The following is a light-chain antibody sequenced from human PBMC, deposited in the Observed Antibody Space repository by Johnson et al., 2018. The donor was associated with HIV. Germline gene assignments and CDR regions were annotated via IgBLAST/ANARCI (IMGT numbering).Light chain of an antibody. CDR3: GTWDTSLRGLYV. Sequence: QPVLTQPPSVSAAPGQKVTISCSGSSSNIGNNYVYWYQQLPGTAPKLLIYDNNKRPSGIPDRFSGSKSGTSATLGITGLQTGDEADYYCGTWDTSLRGLYVFGTGTRVSIL. J-gene: IGLJ1*01. CDR2: DNN. V-gene: IGLV1-51*01. CDR1: SSNIGNNY.